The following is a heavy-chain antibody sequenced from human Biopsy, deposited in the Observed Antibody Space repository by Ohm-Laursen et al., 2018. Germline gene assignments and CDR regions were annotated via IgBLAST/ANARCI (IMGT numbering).Heavy chain of an antibody. V-gene: IGHV4-4*07. CDR2: LYTSGDT. J-gene: IGHJ4*02. CDR3: ARGPKRLTGTSYFED. D-gene: IGHD1-7*01. Sequence: VTLSLTCTVSSGLISNYYWSWIRQPAGKGLVWIGRLYTSGDTNYNPSLKSRVSVSEDTSKNQFSLRLTSVTAADTAGYYRARGPKRLTGTSYFEDWGRGILVTVSS. CDR1: SGLISNYY.